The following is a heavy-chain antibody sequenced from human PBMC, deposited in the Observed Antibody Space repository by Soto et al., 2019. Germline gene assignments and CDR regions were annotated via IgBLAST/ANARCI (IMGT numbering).Heavy chain of an antibody. J-gene: IGHJ4*02. CDR3: ARDTGDGTFDF. D-gene: IGHD7-27*01. Sequence: QVHLVQSGAEVRKPGAAVKVSCKSSGYTFISYAMNCVRQAPVQSLEWMGWINAGYGNTKSSQKFQDRVTISRDTSASTAYMELTSLRSEDTAVYYWARDTGDGTFDFWGQGTLVTVSA. CDR2: INAGYGNT. V-gene: IGHV1-3*01. CDR1: GYTFISYA.